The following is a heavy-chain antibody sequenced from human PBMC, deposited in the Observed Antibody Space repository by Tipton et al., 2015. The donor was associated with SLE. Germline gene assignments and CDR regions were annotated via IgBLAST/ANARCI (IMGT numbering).Heavy chain of an antibody. D-gene: IGHD2-2*01. J-gene: IGHJ5*02. CDR2: IIPIFGTA. CDR1: GGTFSSYT. Sequence: QSGPEVKKPGSSVKVSCKASGGTFSSYTFSWVRQAPGQGLEWMGGIIPIFGTANYAQKFQGRVTITADKSTSTIYMELSSLRSEDTAVYYCARDREWDADIVVVPAENWFDPGGQGTLVTVSS. V-gene: IGHV1-69*06. CDR3: ARDREWDADIVVVPAENWFDP.